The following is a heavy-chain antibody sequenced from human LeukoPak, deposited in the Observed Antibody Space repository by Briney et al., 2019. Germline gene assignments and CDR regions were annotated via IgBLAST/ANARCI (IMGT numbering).Heavy chain of an antibody. D-gene: IGHD4-17*01. Sequence: SQTLSLTCAISGDSVSNNRADWNWIRQSPSRGLEWQGRTYYRSKWYNDYALSVKSRITINPDTSKNQFSLQLNSVTPEDTAVYYCARIATVTQDDYWGQGTLVTVSS. CDR2: TYYRSKWYN. CDR1: GDSVSNNRAD. V-gene: IGHV6-1*01. J-gene: IGHJ4*02. CDR3: ARIATVTQDDY.